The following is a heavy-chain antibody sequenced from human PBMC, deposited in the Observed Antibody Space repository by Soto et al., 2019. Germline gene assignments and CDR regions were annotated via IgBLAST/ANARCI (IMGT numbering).Heavy chain of an antibody. V-gene: IGHV5-51*01. J-gene: IGHJ3*02. CDR1: GYSFTSYW. CDR2: IYPGDSDT. D-gene: IGHD2-21*01. CDR3: ARQAYCGGDCYSGAFDI. Sequence: PGESLQISCKGSGYSFTSYWIGWVRQMPGKGLEWMGIIYPGDSDTRYSPSFQGQVTISADKSISTAYLQWSSLKASDTAMYYCARQAYCGGDCYSGAFDIWGKGTMVTVSS.